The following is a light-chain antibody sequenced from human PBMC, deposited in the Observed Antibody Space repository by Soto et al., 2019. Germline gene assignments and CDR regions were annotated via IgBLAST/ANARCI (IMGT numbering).Light chain of an antibody. V-gene: IGKV4-1*01. CDR3: QQYYTTPLT. J-gene: IGKJ4*01. CDR2: WAS. Sequence: DVVMTHSPDSLAVSLGGRATISCKSSQSVLYSSNNKNYLAWYQQKPGQPPKLLIYWASTRESGVPDRFSGSGSGTDFTLTISSLQAEDVAVYYCQQYYTTPLTFGGGTKV. CDR1: QSVLYSSNNKNY.